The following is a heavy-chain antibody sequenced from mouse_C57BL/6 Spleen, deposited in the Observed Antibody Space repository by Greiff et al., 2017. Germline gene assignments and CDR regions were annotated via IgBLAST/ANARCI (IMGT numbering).Heavy chain of an antibody. CDR1: GYTFTSYW. CDR2: IHPNSGST. V-gene: IGHV1-64*01. J-gene: IGHJ2*01. CDR3: ARGGMNRRGFDY. Sequence: QVQLQQPGAELVKPGASVKLSCKASGYTFTSYWMHWVKQRPGQGLEWIGMIHPNSGSTNYNEKFKRKATLAENKSSSNAYMQLSSRTSEDSAVNYWARGGMNRRGFDYWGQGTTLTVSS.